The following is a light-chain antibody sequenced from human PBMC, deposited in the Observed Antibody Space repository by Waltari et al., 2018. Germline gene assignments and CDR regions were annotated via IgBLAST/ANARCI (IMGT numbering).Light chain of an antibody. V-gene: IGKV1-9*01. Sequence: DIQLTQSPSFLSASVGDRVTITCRASQGISSYLAWYQQKPVKSPKLLRYAASTLQSGVPSRFSCSVSWTEFTLTISSLQPEDFATYYCQQLNSYPWTFGQGTKVEIK. CDR1: QGISSY. CDR3: QQLNSYPWT. J-gene: IGKJ1*01. CDR2: AAS.